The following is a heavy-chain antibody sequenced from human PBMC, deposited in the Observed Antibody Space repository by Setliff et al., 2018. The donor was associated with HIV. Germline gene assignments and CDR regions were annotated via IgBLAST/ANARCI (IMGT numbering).Heavy chain of an antibody. CDR1: GYTFTGYY. V-gene: IGHV1-2*02. D-gene: IGHD3-3*01. CDR3: ARGGTIFGVVISNYYYMDV. J-gene: IGHJ6*03. Sequence: ASVKVSCKASGYTFTGYYMHWVRQAPGQGLEWMGWINSNSGGTNYAQKFQGRVTMTRDTSISTAYMELSRLRSDDTAVYYCARGGTIFGVVISNYYYMDVWGKGTTVTVSS. CDR2: INSNSGGT.